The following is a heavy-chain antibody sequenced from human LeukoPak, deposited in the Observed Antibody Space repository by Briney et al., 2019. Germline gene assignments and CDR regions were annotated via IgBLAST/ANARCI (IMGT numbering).Heavy chain of an antibody. CDR2: FYYSGST. J-gene: IGHJ4*02. D-gene: IGHD2-15*01. Sequence: SETLSLTCAAYGGSFSGYCWSWIRQPPGKGLEWIGNFYYSGSTYYNPSLKSRVTISVDTSKNQFSLKLSSVTAADTAVYYCARQGCSGGGCYSGSYYFDYWGQGTLVTVSS. CDR1: GGSFSGYC. V-gene: IGHV4-34*01. CDR3: ARQGCSGGGCYSGSYYFDY.